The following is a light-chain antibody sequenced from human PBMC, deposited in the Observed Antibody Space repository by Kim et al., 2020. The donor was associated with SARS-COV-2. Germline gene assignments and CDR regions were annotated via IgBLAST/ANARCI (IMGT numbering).Light chain of an antibody. CDR1: QSISTY. V-gene: IGKV1-39*01. CDR3: QQSHTTPVLT. J-gene: IGKJ4*01. CDR2: AAS. Sequence: DIQMTQSPSSLAASVGDRVTIACRASQSISTYLNWYQQKPGKAPKLLIYAASSLQSGVPSRFSGSGSGTDFTLTISSLQPEDFETYYCQQSHTTPVLTFGGGTKVDIK.